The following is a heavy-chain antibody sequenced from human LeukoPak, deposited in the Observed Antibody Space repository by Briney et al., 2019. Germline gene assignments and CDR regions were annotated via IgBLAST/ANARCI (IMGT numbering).Heavy chain of an antibody. CDR2: IRSSPNGATT. Sequence: PGGSLRVSCAASGFTFSNIWMSWVRQAPGKGLEWVGLIRSSPNGATTEYAASVKGRFTISRDDSKNIAYLQMNSLKSEDTAVYYCTRNYNTQDFDYWGQGILVTVSS. CDR3: TRNYNTQDFDY. CDR1: GFTFSNIW. J-gene: IGHJ4*02. V-gene: IGHV3-49*04. D-gene: IGHD3-22*01.